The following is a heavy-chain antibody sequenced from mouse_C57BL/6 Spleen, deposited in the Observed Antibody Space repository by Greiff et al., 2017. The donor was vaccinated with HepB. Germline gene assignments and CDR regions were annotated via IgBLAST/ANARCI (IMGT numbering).Heavy chain of an antibody. D-gene: IGHD1-1*01. CDR3: ARDRDYGSSYGAWFAY. CDR2: ISDGGSYT. J-gene: IGHJ3*01. Sequence: EVKVEESGGGLVKPGGSLKLSCAASGFTFSSYAMSWVRQTPEKRLEWVATISDGGSYTYYPDNVKGRFTISRDNAKNNLYLQMSHLKSEDTAMYYCARDRDYGSSYGAWFAYWGQGTLVTVSA. CDR1: GFTFSSYA. V-gene: IGHV5-4*01.